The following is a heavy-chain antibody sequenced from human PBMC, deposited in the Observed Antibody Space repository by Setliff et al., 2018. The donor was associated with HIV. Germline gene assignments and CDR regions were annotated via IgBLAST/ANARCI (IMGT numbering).Heavy chain of an antibody. V-gene: IGHV1-69*05. D-gene: IGHD3-16*01. J-gene: IGHJ4*02. CDR1: GGTFGRFG. CDR3: TRARYPSYYDYVWGSYPFDY. CDR2: IIPTFTRA. Sequence: GASVKVSCKASGGTFGRFGISWVRQAPGQGLEWMGGIIPTFTRANYAQRFQARVIITTDKSTSTAFMELTSLTSEDTAVYYCTRARYPSYYDYVWGSYPFDYWGQGTLVTVSS.